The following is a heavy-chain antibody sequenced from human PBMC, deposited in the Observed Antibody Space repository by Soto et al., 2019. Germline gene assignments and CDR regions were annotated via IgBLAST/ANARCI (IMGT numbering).Heavy chain of an antibody. D-gene: IGHD7-27*01. CDR2: INPNSGGT. J-gene: IGHJ3*02. V-gene: IGHV1-2*04. Sequence: QVQLVQSGAEVQKPEASVKVSCKASGYTFTGYYMHWVRQAPGQGLEWMGWINPNSGGTNYAQKFQGWVTMTRDTSISTAYMELSRLRSDDTAVYYCARDRQELGHDAFDIWGQGTMVTVSS. CDR1: GYTFTGYY. CDR3: ARDRQELGHDAFDI.